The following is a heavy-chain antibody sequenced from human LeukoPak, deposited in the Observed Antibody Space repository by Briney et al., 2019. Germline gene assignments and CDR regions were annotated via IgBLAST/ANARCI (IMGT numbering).Heavy chain of an antibody. V-gene: IGHV3-48*03. J-gene: IGHJ4*02. CDR3: AREEDDSSDY. CDR1: GFTFSSYE. Sequence: PGGSLRLSCAASGFTFSSYEMNWVRQAPGKGLEWVSYISSSGSTIYYADSVKGRFTTSRDNAKNSLYLQMNSLRAEDTAVYYCAREEDDSSDYWGQGTLVTVSS. D-gene: IGHD3-22*01. CDR2: ISSSGSTI.